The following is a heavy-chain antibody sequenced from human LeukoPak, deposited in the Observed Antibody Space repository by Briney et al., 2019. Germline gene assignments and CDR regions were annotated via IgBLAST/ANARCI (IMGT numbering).Heavy chain of an antibody. J-gene: IGHJ3*02. Sequence: GGSLRLSCAASGFTFSSYGMHWVRQAPGKGLEWVAVIWYDGSNKYYADSVKGRFTISRDNSKNTLYLQMNSLRAEDTAVYYCAKVPVFSLTISEVVTDDAFDIWGQGTIVTVSS. V-gene: IGHV3-33*06. CDR1: GFTFSSYG. CDR3: AKVPVFSLTISEVVTDDAFDI. D-gene: IGHD3-3*01. CDR2: IWYDGSNK.